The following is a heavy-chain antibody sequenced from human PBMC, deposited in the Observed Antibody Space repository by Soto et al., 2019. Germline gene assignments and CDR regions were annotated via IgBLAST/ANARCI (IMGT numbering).Heavy chain of an antibody. D-gene: IGHD2-15*01. Sequence: EVQLVESGGGLVQPGGSLRLSCAASGFTFSSYSMNWVRQAPGKGLEWVSYISSSSRTIYYADSVKGRFTISRDNAKNSLYLQMNSLRAEDTAVYYCARDPFKAAYYYYYMDVWGKGTTVTVSS. CDR2: ISSSSRTI. CDR3: ARDPFKAAYYYYYMDV. J-gene: IGHJ6*03. CDR1: GFTFSSYS. V-gene: IGHV3-48*01.